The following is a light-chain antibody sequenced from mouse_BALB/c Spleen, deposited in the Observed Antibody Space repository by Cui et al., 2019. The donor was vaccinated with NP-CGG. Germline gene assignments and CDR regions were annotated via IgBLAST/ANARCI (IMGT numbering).Light chain of an antibody. J-gene: IGKJ5*01. CDR3: QQSNSWLT. CDR2: SFF. V-gene: IGKV5-45*01. CDR1: QSISNY. Sequence: DTVLTQSPATLSVTPGDRVSLSCRASQSISNYLHWSQPTSPSSPVLLLPSFFPSLSFLPSRFSGSGSGTDFTLSINSVETEDFGMYFCQQSNSWLTFGAGTKLELK.